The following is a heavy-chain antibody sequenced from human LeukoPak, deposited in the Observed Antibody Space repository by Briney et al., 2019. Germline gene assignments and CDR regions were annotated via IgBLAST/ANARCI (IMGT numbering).Heavy chain of an antibody. CDR1: GGTFSSYA. V-gene: IGHV1-69*13. CDR2: IIPIFGTA. Sequence: SVKVSCKASGGTFSSYAISWVRQAPGQGLEWMGGIIPIFGTANYAQKFQGRVTITADESTSTAYMELSSLRSEDTAVYYCAKGVLLWFGELSDYYYYYMDVWGKGTTVTISS. CDR3: AKGVLLWFGELSDYYYYYMDV. J-gene: IGHJ6*03. D-gene: IGHD3-10*01.